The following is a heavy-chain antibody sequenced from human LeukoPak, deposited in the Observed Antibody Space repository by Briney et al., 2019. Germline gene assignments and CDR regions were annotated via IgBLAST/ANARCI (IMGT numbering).Heavy chain of an antibody. D-gene: IGHD6-19*01. V-gene: IGHV3-21*01. CDR2: ISSSSSYI. J-gene: IGHJ4*02. Sequence: GGSLRLSCAASGFTFSSYSMNWVRQAPGKGLEWVSSISSSSSYIYYADSVKGRFTISRDNAKNSLYLQMNSLRAEDTAVYYCAREHSSGWPPFDYWGQGTLVTVAS. CDR1: GFTFSSYS. CDR3: AREHSSGWPPFDY.